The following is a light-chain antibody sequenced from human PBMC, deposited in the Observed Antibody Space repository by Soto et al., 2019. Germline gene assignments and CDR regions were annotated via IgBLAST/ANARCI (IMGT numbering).Light chain of an antibody. CDR1: QSVSRNY. J-gene: IGKJ1*01. V-gene: IGKV3-20*01. CDR2: DAS. CDR3: QQSGSSPRT. Sequence: EIVLTQSPSTLSLSPGERATLSCRASQSVSRNYLAWYQHKPGQAPRLLISDASSRAPGIPDRFTGSGSGTDFTLTITRLEPEDFAVYYCQQSGSSPRTFGQGTKVEVK.